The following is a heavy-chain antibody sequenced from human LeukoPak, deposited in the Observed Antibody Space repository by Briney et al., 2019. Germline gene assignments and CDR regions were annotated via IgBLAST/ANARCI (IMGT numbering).Heavy chain of an antibody. CDR2: INPSGGST. CDR1: GYTFTSYY. Sequence: ASVKVSCKASGYTFTSYYMHWVRQAPGQGLEWMGIINPSGGSTSYAQKFQGRVTMTRDMSTSTVYMELSSLRSEDTAVYYCARVVVVAATPLDAFDIWGQGTMVTVSS. D-gene: IGHD2-15*01. CDR3: ARVVVVAATPLDAFDI. J-gene: IGHJ3*02. V-gene: IGHV1-46*01.